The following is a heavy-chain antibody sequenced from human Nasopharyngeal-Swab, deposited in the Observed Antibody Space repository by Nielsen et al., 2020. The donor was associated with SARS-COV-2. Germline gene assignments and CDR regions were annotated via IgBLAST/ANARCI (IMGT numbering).Heavy chain of an antibody. D-gene: IGHD3-3*01. V-gene: IGHV1-18*04. CDR1: GYTFTSYG. CDR3: ARDTLRFLEWPPPAEIDY. CDR2: ISAYNGNT. Sequence: ASVKVSCKASGYTFTSYGISWVRQAPGQGLEWMGWISAYNGNTNYAQKLQGRVTMTTDTSTSRAYMELRSLRSDDTAVYYCARDTLRFLEWPPPAEIDYWGQGTLVTVSS. J-gene: IGHJ4*02.